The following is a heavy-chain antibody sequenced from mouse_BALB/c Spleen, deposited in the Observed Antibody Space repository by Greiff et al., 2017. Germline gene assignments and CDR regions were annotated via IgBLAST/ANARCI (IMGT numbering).Heavy chain of an antibody. CDR1: GYTFTSYW. V-gene: IGHV1-7*01. J-gene: IGHJ3*01. Sequence: QVQLQQSGAELAKPGASVKMSCKASGYTFTSYWMHWVKQRPGQGLEWIGYINPSTGYTEYNQKFKDKATLTADKSSSTAYMQLSSLTSEDSAVYYCARSTGTGAWFAYWGQGTLVTGSA. CDR3: ARSTGTGAWFAY. D-gene: IGHD4-1*01. CDR2: INPSTGYT.